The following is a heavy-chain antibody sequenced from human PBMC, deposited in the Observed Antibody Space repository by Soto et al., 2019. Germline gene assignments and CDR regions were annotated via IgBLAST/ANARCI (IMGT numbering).Heavy chain of an antibody. CDR1: GYTFTSYG. J-gene: IGHJ1*01. Sequence: QVQLVQSGAEVKKPGASVKVSCKASGYTFTSYGISWVRQAPGQGLEWMGWISAYNGNTNYAQKLQDRVTMPTDTATSTAYMERRSLRSYDTAVYYCARVFFPGPEYFQHWGQGTLVTVSS. CDR2: ISAYNGNT. D-gene: IGHD3-3*01. V-gene: IGHV1-18*01. CDR3: ARVFFPGPEYFQH.